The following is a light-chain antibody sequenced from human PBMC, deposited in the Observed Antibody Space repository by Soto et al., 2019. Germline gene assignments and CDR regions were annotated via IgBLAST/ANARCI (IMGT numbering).Light chain of an antibody. J-gene: IGKJ1*01. V-gene: IGKV3-11*01. CDR2: ESS. CDR3: QQRSNWPKT. Sequence: EIVLTQSPATLSLSPGERATLSCRASQSVDNYLDWYQQKPGQAPRLLIYESSNRATGIPARFSGSGSGTDFILTISSLQPEDFALYYCQQRSNWPKTFGQGT. CDR1: QSVDNY.